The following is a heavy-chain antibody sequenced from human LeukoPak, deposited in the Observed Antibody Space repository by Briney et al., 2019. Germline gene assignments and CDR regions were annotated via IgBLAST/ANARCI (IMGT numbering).Heavy chain of an antibody. Sequence: GASVKVSCKASGYTFTSYYMHWVRQAPGQGLEWMGIINPSGGSTSYAQKFQGRVTMTRDTSTSTVYMELSSLRSDDTAVYYCARLGVLNWFDPWGQGTLVTVSS. J-gene: IGHJ5*02. CDR1: GYTFTSYY. V-gene: IGHV1-46*01. CDR2: INPSGGST. CDR3: ARLGVLNWFDP.